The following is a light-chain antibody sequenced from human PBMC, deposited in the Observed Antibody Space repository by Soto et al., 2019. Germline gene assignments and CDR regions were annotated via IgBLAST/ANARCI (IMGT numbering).Light chain of an antibody. J-gene: IGKJ4*01. CDR3: QHYGSSPLLT. CDR2: SAS. Sequence: EVVLTQSPGTLSLSPGERATLSCRASQSVGSSNLVWYQQKPGQAPRLLVSSASGRATGIPDRFSGSGSGTDFTLTISRLEPEDFAVYFRQHYGSSPLLTFGGGTKVDIK. CDR1: QSVGSSN. V-gene: IGKV3-20*01.